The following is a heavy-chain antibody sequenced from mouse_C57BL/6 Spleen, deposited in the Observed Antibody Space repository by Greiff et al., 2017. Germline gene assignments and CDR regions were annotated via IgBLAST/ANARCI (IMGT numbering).Heavy chain of an antibody. D-gene: IGHD1-1*01. Sequence: VQLQPSGAELVRPGASVTLSCKASGYTFTDYEMHWVKQTPVHGLEWIGAIDPETGGTAYNQKFKGKAILTADKSSSTAYMELRSLTSEDSAVYYCTSPFMNYFDYWGQGTTLTVSS. V-gene: IGHV1-15*01. J-gene: IGHJ2*01. CDR2: IDPETGGT. CDR3: TSPFMNYFDY. CDR1: GYTFTDYE.